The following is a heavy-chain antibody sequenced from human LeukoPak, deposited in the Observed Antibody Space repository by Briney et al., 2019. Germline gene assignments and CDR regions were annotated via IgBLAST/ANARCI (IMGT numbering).Heavy chain of an antibody. V-gene: IGHV3-73*01. CDR1: GSTFSGSA. CDR3: TDFYYDSSGYPIPAY. CDR2: VGSKADGYAT. Sequence: PGGSLRLSCAASGSTFSGSAIHWVRQPSGKGLEWVGRVGSKADGYATAYGASVKGRFTISRDDSKNTAWLQMNSLRSEDTAVYYCTDFYYDSSGYPIPAYWGQGTLVTVSS. J-gene: IGHJ4*02. D-gene: IGHD3-22*01.